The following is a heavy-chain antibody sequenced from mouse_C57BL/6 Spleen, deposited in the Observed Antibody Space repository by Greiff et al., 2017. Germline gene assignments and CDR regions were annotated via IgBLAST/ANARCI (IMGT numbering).Heavy chain of an antibody. J-gene: IGHJ3*01. D-gene: IGHD1-1*01. CDR3: ARGTGSSSWFAY. Sequence: QVQLQQSGPELVKPGASVKISCKASGYAFSSSWMNWVKQRPGKGLEWIGRLYPGDGDTNYNGKFKGKATLTADKSSSTAYMQLSSLTSEDSAVYFCARGTGSSSWFAYWGQGTLVTVSA. CDR1: GYAFSSSW. V-gene: IGHV1-82*01. CDR2: LYPGDGDT.